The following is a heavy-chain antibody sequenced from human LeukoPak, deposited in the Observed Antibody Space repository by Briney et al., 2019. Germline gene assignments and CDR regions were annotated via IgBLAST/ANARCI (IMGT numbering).Heavy chain of an antibody. Sequence: GGSLRLSCAASGFTFSSYWMSWVRQAPGKGLEWVANIKQDGSEKYYVDSVKGRFTISRDNAKNSLYLQMNSLAVEDTALYYCAKSGLSGYDWHPPDSWGQGTLVTVSS. J-gene: IGHJ5*01. V-gene: IGHV3-7*03. CDR3: AKSGLSGYDWHPPDS. D-gene: IGHD5-12*01. CDR1: GFTFSSYW. CDR2: IKQDGSEK.